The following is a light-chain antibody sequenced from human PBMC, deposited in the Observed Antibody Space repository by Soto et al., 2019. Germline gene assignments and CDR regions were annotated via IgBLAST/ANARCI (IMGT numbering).Light chain of an antibody. V-gene: IGKV3-20*01. CDR2: GAS. Sequence: EIVLAQSPGTLSLSPGERATLSCRASQSVSSGYLAWYQQKPGQAPRLLIYGASSGATGIPDRFSGSGSGTDFTLTISRLEPEDFEVYYCQQYGSSPQTFGQGTKV. J-gene: IGKJ1*01. CDR1: QSVSSGY. CDR3: QQYGSSPQT.